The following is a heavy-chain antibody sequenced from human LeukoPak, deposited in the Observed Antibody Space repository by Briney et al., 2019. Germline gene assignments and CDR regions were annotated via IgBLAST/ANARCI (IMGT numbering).Heavy chain of an antibody. CDR2: IYYSGST. Sequence: SETLSLTCTVSGGSISSYYWSWIRQPPGKGLEWMGYIYYSGSTNYNPSLKSRVTISVDTSKNQFSLKLSSVTAADTAAYYCARELQSNYYDSSGYLDYWGQGTLVTVSS. D-gene: IGHD3-22*01. J-gene: IGHJ4*02. CDR1: GGSISSYY. CDR3: ARELQSNYYDSSGYLDY. V-gene: IGHV4-59*01.